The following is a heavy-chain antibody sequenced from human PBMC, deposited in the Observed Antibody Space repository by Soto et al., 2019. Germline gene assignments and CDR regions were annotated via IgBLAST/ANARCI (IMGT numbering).Heavy chain of an antibody. V-gene: IGHV5-51*01. Sequence: GESLKISCQGSGYSFSTNWIAWVRQVPGKGLEWMGIIYPGDSHTIYSPSFQGQVTISVDNSIATAYLQLSSLRASDTAIYYCAKFGFGDFESYRIPRGGRDVWGLGTTVTVSS. D-gene: IGHD3-10*01. CDR2: IYPGDSHT. CDR3: AKFGFGDFESYRIPRGGRDV. CDR1: GYSFSTNW. J-gene: IGHJ6*02.